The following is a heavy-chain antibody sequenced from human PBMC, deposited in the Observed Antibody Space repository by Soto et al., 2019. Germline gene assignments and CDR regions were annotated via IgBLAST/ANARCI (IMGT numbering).Heavy chain of an antibody. J-gene: IGHJ4*02. Sequence: SETLSLTCTVCGDCMTSWEDAGSWIRQPPGKGLEWLGYIYRTGNTHYSPSLKSRVSISQDRSKNQFSLELTSVTAADTAVYYCARGDYQYSIDYWGQGTLVTVSS. CDR2: IYRTGNT. CDR1: GDCMTSWEDA. CDR3: ARGDYQYSIDY. D-gene: IGHD2-2*01. V-gene: IGHV4-30-2*01.